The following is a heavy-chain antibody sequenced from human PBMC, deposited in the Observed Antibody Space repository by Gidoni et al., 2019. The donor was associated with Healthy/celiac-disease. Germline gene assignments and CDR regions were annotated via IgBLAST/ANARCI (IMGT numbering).Heavy chain of an antibody. CDR1: GFTFSTAW. J-gene: IGHJ4*02. V-gene: IGHV3-15*07. CDR2: IKSKTDGGTT. CDR3: TTEGIVVVPAAIDY. D-gene: IGHD2-2*01. Sequence: EVQLVESGGGLVKPGGSLRLSCAASGFTFSTAWMNWVRQAPGKGLEWVGRIKSKTDGGTTDYAAPVKGRFTISRDDSKNTLYLQMNSLKTEDTAVYYCTTEGIVVVPAAIDYWGQGTLVTVSS.